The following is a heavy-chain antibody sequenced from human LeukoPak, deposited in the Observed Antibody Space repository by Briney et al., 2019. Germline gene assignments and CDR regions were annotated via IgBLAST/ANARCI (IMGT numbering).Heavy chain of an antibody. Sequence: PGRSLRLSCAASGFIFETYWMNWVRQVPGEGLEWVANMKHDGSEEYYVESVKGRFIISRDNANKLLYLQMNSLKAEDTAIYYCARKAAGWGVLDHWGQGLLVTVSS. V-gene: IGHV3-7*03. D-gene: IGHD3-10*01. CDR3: ARKAAGWGVLDH. CDR1: GFIFETYW. CDR2: MKHDGSEE. J-gene: IGHJ4*02.